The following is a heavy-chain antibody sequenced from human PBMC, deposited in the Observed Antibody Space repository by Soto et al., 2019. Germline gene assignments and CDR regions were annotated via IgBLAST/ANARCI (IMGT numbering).Heavy chain of an antibody. CDR1: GFTFSSYS. Sequence: EVQLVESGGGLVQPGGSLRLSCAASGFTFSSYSMNWVRQAPGKGLEWVSYISSSSSTIYYADSVKGRFTISRDNAKNSLSLQMNSLRAEDTAVYYCARGGRGYYDILTGYSFGEEYYFDYWGQGTLVTVSS. J-gene: IGHJ4*02. CDR3: ARGGRGYYDILTGYSFGEEYYFDY. V-gene: IGHV3-48*01. CDR2: ISSSSSTI. D-gene: IGHD3-9*01.